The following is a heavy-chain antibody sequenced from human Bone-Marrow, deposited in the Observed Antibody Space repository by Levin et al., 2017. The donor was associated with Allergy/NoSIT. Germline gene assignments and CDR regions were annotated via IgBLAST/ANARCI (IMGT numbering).Heavy chain of an antibody. CDR2: ISYSGST. CDR1: GVSINSGAYY. D-gene: IGHD3-10*01. V-gene: IGHV4-31*03. J-gene: IGHJ6*02. Sequence: SQTLSLTCIVSGVSINSGAYYWSWIRQHPGKGLEWIGYISYSGSTYYNPSLESRVIISVDRSTNQFSLKLTSVTAADTAVYYCARDAPHTESGGLRDYYAMDVWGQGTTVTVSS. CDR3: ARDAPHTESGGLRDYYAMDV.